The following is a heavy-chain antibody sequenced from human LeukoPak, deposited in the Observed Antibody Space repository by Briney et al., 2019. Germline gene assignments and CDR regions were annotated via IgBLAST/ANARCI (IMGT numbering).Heavy chain of an antibody. Sequence: SQTLSLTCALSGDSVSSNSAAWNWIRQSPSRGLEWLGRTYYRSKWYNEYAVSVKSRITINPDTSKNQFSLQLNSVTPEDTAVYYCARGEWKLLSHSWYFDLWGRGTLVTVSS. D-gene: IGHD1-26*01. J-gene: IGHJ2*01. CDR3: ARGEWKLLSHSWYFDL. CDR2: TYYRSKWYN. CDR1: GDSVSSNSAA. V-gene: IGHV6-1*01.